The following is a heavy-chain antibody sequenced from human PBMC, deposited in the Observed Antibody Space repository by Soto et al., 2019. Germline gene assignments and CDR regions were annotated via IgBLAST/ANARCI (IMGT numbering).Heavy chain of an antibody. CDR1: GDSISSYY. CDR3: AAGDHYVSRVVDY. Sequence: QVQLQESGPGLVKPSETLSLTCSLSGDSISSYYLSWIRQPPWKGLEWIGYINYSGKTNYNPSLKSRVTISVDTSNNQFSLRLNSVTAADTAVYYCAAGDHYVSRVVDYWGQGTLVTVSS. CDR2: INYSGKT. V-gene: IGHV4-59*01. D-gene: IGHD3-10*01. J-gene: IGHJ4*02.